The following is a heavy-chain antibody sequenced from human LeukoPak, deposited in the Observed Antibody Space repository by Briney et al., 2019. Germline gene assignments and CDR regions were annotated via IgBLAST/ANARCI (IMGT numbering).Heavy chain of an antibody. V-gene: IGHV4-39*07. CDR1: DDSISSNNYY. Sequence: SETLSLTCIVSDDSISSNNYYWAWIRQPPGKGLEWIGSLHYSGSTYYSPSLNSRVTMSVDTSKNQVSLKLSSVTAADAAVYYCARAFGGVIAFDYWGQGTLVTVSS. CDR3: ARAFGGVIAFDY. CDR2: LHYSGST. D-gene: IGHD3-16*02. J-gene: IGHJ4*02.